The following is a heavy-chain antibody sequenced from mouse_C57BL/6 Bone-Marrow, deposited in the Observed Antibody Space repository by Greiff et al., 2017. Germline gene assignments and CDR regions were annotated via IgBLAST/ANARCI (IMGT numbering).Heavy chain of an antibody. CDR1: GYTFTDYY. CDR2: INPYNGGT. V-gene: IGHV1-19*01. J-gene: IGHJ2*01. CDR3: APTALFDY. Sequence: EVQLQESGPVLVKPGASVKMSCKASGYTFTDYYMNWVKQSHGKSLEWIGVINPYNGGTSYNQKFKGKATLTVYKSSSTAYMELNSLTSEDSAVYYCAPTALFDYWGQGTTLTVSS. D-gene: IGHD1-2*01.